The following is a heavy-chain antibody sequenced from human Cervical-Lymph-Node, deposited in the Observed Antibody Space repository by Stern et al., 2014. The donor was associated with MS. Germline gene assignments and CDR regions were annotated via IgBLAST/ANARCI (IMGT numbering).Heavy chain of an antibody. J-gene: IGHJ1*01. CDR3: ARGQWLVH. D-gene: IGHD6-19*01. V-gene: IGHV4-59*01. Sequence: QVQLQESGPGLVKPSETLSLTCTVSGGSISSYYWSWIRQPPGKGLEWIGYIYYSGSTNYNPSLKSRVTISVDTSKNQFSLKLSSVTAADTAVYYCARGQWLVHWGQGTLVTVSS. CDR1: GGSISSYY. CDR2: IYYSGST.